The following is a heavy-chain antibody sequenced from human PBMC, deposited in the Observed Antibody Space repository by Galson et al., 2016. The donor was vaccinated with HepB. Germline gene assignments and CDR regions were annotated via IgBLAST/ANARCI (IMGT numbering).Heavy chain of an antibody. V-gene: IGHV1-46*01. CDR3: ARVNSFGYYFYYAMDV. D-gene: IGHD5-18*01. CDR2: LNPSGGRT. Sequence: CKASGYTFTTYYLHWVSQAPGQGLAWMGVLNPSGGRTSYAQKFQGRVTMTRNTSTRTVYMELSSLRSEDTAVYYCARVNSFGYYFYYAMDVCGQGTAVTFSS. J-gene: IGHJ6*02. CDR1: GYTFTTYY.